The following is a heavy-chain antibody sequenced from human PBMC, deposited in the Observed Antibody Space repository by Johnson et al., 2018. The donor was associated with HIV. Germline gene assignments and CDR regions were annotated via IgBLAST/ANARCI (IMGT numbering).Heavy chain of an antibody. CDR1: GFTFSGSA. V-gene: IGHV3-48*04. J-gene: IGHJ3*02. Sequence: EVQLVESGGGVVQPGRSLKVACAASGFTFSGSALHWIRQASGKGLEWISYISSGGSTKYYADSVKGRFTISRDNAKNSLYLQMNSLRAEDTAVYFCAKVHIAARWSDAFDIWGQGTMVTVSS. CDR3: AKVHIAARWSDAFDI. CDR2: ISSGGSTK. D-gene: IGHD6-6*01.